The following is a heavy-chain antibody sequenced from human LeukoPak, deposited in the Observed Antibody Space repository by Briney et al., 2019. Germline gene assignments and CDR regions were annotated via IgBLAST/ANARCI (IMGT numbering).Heavy chain of an antibody. CDR1: GYTLTGYY. D-gene: IGHD3-10*01. V-gene: IGHV1-2*02. CDR3: ARSITMVRGVIIRGFDY. Sequence: ASVKVSCKASGYTLTGYYMHWVRQAPGQGLEWMGWINPNSGGTNYAQKFQGRVTITSDESTSTAYMELSSLRSEDTAVYYCARSITMVRGVIIRGFDYWGQGTLVTVSS. CDR2: INPNSGGT. J-gene: IGHJ4*02.